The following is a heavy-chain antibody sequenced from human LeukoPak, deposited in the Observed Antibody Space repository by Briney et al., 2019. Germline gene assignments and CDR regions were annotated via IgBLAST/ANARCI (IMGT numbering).Heavy chain of an antibody. Sequence: ASVKVSCKASGYTFTSYDINWVRQATGQGLEWTGWMNPNSGNTGYAQKFQGRVTMTRNTSISTAYMELSSLRSEDTAVYYCARKRIAARAIDYWGQGTLVTVSS. CDR1: GYTFTSYD. D-gene: IGHD6-6*01. J-gene: IGHJ4*02. CDR3: ARKRIAARAIDY. V-gene: IGHV1-8*01. CDR2: MNPNSGNT.